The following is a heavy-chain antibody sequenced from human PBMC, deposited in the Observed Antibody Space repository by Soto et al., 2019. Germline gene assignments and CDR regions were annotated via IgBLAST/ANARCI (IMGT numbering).Heavy chain of an antibody. D-gene: IGHD4-17*01. V-gene: IGHV4-4*02. CDR3: AKNGAYALDS. CDR2: IHHSGRI. Sequence: SETLSLTYAVSGGSISNYHWWSWVRQPPGEGLEWIGEIHHSGRINYNPSLQSRVTMSIDKSANQLSLELSSVTAADTAVYYCAKNGAYALDSWGQGTLVTVSS. CDR1: GGSISNYHW. J-gene: IGHJ4*02.